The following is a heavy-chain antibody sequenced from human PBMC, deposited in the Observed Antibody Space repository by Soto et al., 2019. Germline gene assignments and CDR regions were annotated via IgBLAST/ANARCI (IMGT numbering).Heavy chain of an antibody. J-gene: IGHJ1*01. CDR1: GGSISSDDYY. Sequence: PSETLSLTCTVSGGSISSDDYYWSWIRQAPGRGLEWIGYIHSSGSIYYNPSLKSRATMSIDTAGNQFSLKVSSVTVADTAGYYCARDLDGLHDDTSGPFPRPGWGQGTLVTVSS. CDR3: ARDLDGLHDDTSGPFPRPG. D-gene: IGHD3-22*01. CDR2: IHSSGSI. V-gene: IGHV4-30-4*01.